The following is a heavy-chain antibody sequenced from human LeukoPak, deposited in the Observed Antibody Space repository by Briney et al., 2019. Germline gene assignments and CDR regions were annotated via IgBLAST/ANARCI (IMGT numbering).Heavy chain of an antibody. CDR2: ISSSGSTI. CDR3: ARERGYSYGKIDY. Sequence: TGGSLRLSCAASGFTFSSYAMNWVRQAPGKGLEWVSYISSSGSTIYYADSVKGRFTISRDNAKNSLYLQMNSLRAEDTAVYYCARERGYSYGKIDYWGQGTLVTVSS. J-gene: IGHJ4*02. V-gene: IGHV3-48*03. CDR1: GFTFSSYA. D-gene: IGHD5-18*01.